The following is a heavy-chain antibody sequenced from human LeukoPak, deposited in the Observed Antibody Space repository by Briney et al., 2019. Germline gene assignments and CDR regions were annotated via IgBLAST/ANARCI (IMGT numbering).Heavy chain of an antibody. D-gene: IGHD3-9*01. CDR1: GYSFITYG. J-gene: IGHJ4*02. CDR3: ARGRYYDILTGYSPFDY. CDR2: ISAYNGNT. V-gene: IGHV1-18*01. Sequence: ASVKVSCKTSGYSFITYGISWVRQAPGQGLEWMGWISAYNGNTNYAQKLQGRVTMTTDTSTSTAYMELRSLRSDDTAVYYCARGRYYDILTGYSPFDYWGQGTLVTVSS.